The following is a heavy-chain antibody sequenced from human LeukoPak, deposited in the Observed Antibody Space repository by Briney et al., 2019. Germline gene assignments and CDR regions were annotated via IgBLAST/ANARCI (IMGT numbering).Heavy chain of an antibody. CDR1: GGSISSGGYY. CDR2: IYYSGST. D-gene: IGHD5-18*01. Sequence: PSETLSLTCTVSGGSISSGGYYWSWIRQHPGKGLEWIGYIYYSGSTYYNPSLKSRVTISVDTSKNQFSLKLSSVTAADTAVYYCARGDTAMAPFDYWGQGTLVIVSS. V-gene: IGHV4-31*03. CDR3: ARGDTAMAPFDY. J-gene: IGHJ4*02.